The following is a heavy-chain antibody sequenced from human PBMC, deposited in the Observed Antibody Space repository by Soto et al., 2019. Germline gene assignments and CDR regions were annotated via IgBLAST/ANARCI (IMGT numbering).Heavy chain of an antibody. V-gene: IGHV1-69*01. CDR2: IIPLFGTT. D-gene: IGHD1-26*01. Sequence: QVQLVQSGAELKKPGSSVKVSCKAFGGNFTNYGISWVRQAPGQGLEWMGGIIPLFGTTNYAQKFRGRVTVTADESTSTVYMELKSLRSEDTAIDSCARAHGTSWYNWFDPWGQGTLVTVSS. J-gene: IGHJ5*02. CDR3: ARAHGTSWYNWFDP. CDR1: GGNFTNYG.